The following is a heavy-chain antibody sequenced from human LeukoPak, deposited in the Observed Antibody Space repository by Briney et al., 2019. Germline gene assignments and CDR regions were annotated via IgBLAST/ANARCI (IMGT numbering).Heavy chain of an antibody. Sequence: PGGSLRLSCVASGFTFSIYAMNWVRQAPGKGLEWVSGISASGGSTFYADSVKGRFTISRDNSKNTLYMQMNSLRVEDTAVYYCAKHLTNYAVKSRFGYWGQGTLVTVSS. CDR2: ISASGGST. CDR3: AKHLTNYAVKSRFGY. V-gene: IGHV3-23*01. D-gene: IGHD2-2*01. J-gene: IGHJ4*02. CDR1: GFTFSIYA.